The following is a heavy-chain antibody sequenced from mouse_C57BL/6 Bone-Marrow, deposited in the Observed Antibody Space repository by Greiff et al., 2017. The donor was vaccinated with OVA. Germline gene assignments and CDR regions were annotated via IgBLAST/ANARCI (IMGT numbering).Heavy chain of an antibody. CDR2: INYDGSST. CDR3: ARELGRRYFDV. CDR1: GFTFSDYY. J-gene: IGHJ1*03. Sequence: EVMLVESEGGLVQPGSSMKLSCTASGFTFSDYYMAWVRQVPEKGLEWVATINYDGSSTSYLDSLKSRFIISRDNAKNILYLQMSSLKSEDTAADYCARELGRRYFDVWGTGTTVTVSS. V-gene: IGHV5-16*01. D-gene: IGHD4-1*01.